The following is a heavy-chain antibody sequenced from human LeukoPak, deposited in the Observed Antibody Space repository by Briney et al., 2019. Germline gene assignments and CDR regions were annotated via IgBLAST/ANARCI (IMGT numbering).Heavy chain of an antibody. CDR1: GFTFSSYA. D-gene: IGHD4-17*01. V-gene: IGHV3-7*01. Sequence: PGGSLRLSCAASGFTFSSYAMNWVRQGPGKGLEWVANIKQDGSEKYYVDSVKGRFIVSRDNAKNSLFLQMNSLRAEDTGVYYCARVSYGAFDYWGQGTLVTVSS. CDR3: ARVSYGAFDY. J-gene: IGHJ4*02. CDR2: IKQDGSEK.